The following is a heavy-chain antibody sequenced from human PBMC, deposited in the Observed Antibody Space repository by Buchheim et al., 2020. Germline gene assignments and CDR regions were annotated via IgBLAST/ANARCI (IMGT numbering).Heavy chain of an antibody. D-gene: IGHD5-12*01. V-gene: IGHV3-23*04. CDR1: GFTFSSYA. Sequence: EVQLVESGGGLVQPGGSLRLSCAASGFTFSSYAMSWVRQAPGKGLEWVSAISGSGGCTYYADSVKGRFTISRVNSKKTLYLQMNSLRAEDTAVYYCAKEWMATTSLWGNQNRETDYWGQGTL. CDR2: ISGSGGCT. CDR3: AKEWMATTSLWGNQNRETDY. J-gene: IGHJ4*02.